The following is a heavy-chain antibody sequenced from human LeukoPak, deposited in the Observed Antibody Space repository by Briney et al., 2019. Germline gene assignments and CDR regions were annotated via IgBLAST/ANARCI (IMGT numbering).Heavy chain of an antibody. J-gene: IGHJ5*02. Sequence: ASVTVSCKVSGYTLTELSMHWVRQAPGKGLEWMGGFDPEDGETIYAQKFQGRVTMTEDTSTDTAYMELSSLRSDDTAVSYCATDWMAENWFDPWGQGTLVTVSS. V-gene: IGHV1-24*01. CDR2: FDPEDGET. CDR3: ATDWMAENWFDP. D-gene: IGHD5-24*01. CDR1: GYTLTELS.